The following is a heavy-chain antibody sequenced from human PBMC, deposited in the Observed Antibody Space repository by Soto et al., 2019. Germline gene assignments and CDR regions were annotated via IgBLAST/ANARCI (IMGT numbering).Heavy chain of an antibody. CDR2: ISSSSTSI. V-gene: IGHV3-21*01. CDR1: GFTFSSYS. CDR3: ARVPLYYYDSSGYYYFDY. D-gene: IGHD3-22*01. Sequence: GGSLRLSCAASGFTFSSYSMNWVRQAPGKGLEWVSLISSSSTSIYYADSVKGRFTISRDNAKDSLYLQMNSLRAEDTAVYYCARVPLYYYDSSGYYYFDYWGQGTLVTVSS. J-gene: IGHJ4*02.